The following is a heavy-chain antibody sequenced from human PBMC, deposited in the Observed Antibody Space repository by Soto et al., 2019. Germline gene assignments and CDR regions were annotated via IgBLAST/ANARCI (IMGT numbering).Heavy chain of an antibody. D-gene: IGHD3-3*01. CDR2: IYYSGST. CDR3: ARVWAWGRFFEWLSRTTGTYGMDV. CDR1: GGSISSGDYY. V-gene: IGHV4-30-4*01. Sequence: SETLSLTCTVSGGSISSGDYYWSWIRQPPGKGLEWIGYIYYSGSTYYNPSLKSRVTISVDTSKNQFSLKLSSVTAADTAVYYCARVWAWGRFFEWLSRTTGTYGMDVWGQGTTVTVSS. J-gene: IGHJ6*02.